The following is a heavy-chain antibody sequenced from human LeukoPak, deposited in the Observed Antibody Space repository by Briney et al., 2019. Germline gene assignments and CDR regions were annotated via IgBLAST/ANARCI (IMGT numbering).Heavy chain of an antibody. D-gene: IGHD6-13*01. J-gene: IGHJ4*02. CDR1: GYTFTSYY. Sequence: ASVKVSCKASGYTFTSYYMNWVRQAPGQGLEWMGWINPYSGSTNYAQKFQGRVTMTRDTSMSTAYMELSRLGSDDTAVYYCARAGRGSSWPSGPLDRFDYWGQGTLVTVSS. CDR2: INPYSGST. V-gene: IGHV1-2*02. CDR3: ARAGRGSSWPSGPLDRFDY.